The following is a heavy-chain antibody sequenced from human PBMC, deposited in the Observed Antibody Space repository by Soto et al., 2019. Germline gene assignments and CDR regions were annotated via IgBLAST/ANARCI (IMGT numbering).Heavy chain of an antibody. Sequence: QVQLVQSGAEVKKPGSSVKVSCKASGGTFSSYAISWVRQAPGQGLEWMGGIIPIFGTANYAQKFQGRVTLTADESTSTACLELSSRRSEDTAVYYWARWSGGSCCYDGFDPWGQGIVVSVSS. CDR3: ARWSGGSCCYDGFDP. V-gene: IGHV1-69*12. D-gene: IGHD2-15*01. J-gene: IGHJ5*02. CDR1: GGTFSSYA. CDR2: IIPIFGTA.